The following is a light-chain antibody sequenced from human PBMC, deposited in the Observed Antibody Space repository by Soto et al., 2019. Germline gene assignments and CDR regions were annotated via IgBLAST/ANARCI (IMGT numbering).Light chain of an antibody. CDR3: ISYTSSSTSYV. Sequence: QSVLTQPASVSGSPGQSITISCTGTSSDVGGYNYVAWYQQHPGKVPRLMIYEVSNRPSGVSNRLSGSKSGSTASLTISGLQAEDEADYYCISYTSSSTSYVFGTGTKVTVL. J-gene: IGLJ1*01. CDR2: EVS. V-gene: IGLV2-14*01. CDR1: SSDVGGYNY.